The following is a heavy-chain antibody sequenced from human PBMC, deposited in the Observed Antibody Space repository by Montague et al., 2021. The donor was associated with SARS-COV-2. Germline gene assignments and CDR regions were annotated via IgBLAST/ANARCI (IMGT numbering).Heavy chain of an antibody. V-gene: IGHV1-58*02. CDR3: SIRGCSSPSCPNWFDP. J-gene: IGHJ5*02. CDR1: GFTFTSSA. CDR2: IVVGSGNT. D-gene: IGHD2-2*01. Sequence: SVKVSCKASGFTFTSSAMQWVRQARGQRLEWIGWIVVGSGNTNYAQKFQERVTITRDMSTSTAYMELSSLRSEDTAVYYCSIRGCSSPSCPNWFDPWGQGTLVTVSS.